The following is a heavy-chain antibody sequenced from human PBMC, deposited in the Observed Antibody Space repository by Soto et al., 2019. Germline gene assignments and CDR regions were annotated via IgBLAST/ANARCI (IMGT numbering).Heavy chain of an antibody. Sequence: SVKVSCKASGGTFSSYAISWVRQAPGQGLEWMGGIIPIFGTANYAQKFQGRVTITADESTSTAYMELSSLRSEDTAVYYCASSKNQCSSSWYAPDYWGQGTLVTVSS. CDR2: IIPIFGTA. D-gene: IGHD6-13*01. V-gene: IGHV1-69*13. CDR3: ASSKNQCSSSWYAPDY. J-gene: IGHJ4*02. CDR1: GGTFSSYA.